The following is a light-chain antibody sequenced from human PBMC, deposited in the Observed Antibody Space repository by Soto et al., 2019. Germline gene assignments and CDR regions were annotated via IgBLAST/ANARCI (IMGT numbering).Light chain of an antibody. Sequence: DIQLTQSPSFLSASVGDRVTITCRASQGISDYFAWYQQKLGKAPKLLIYAASTLQSGVPSRFSGSASGTEFTLTISSLQPEDFATYYCQQLNSYPITFGQGTRLEIK. J-gene: IGKJ5*01. CDR2: AAS. CDR1: QGISDY. CDR3: QQLNSYPIT. V-gene: IGKV1-9*01.